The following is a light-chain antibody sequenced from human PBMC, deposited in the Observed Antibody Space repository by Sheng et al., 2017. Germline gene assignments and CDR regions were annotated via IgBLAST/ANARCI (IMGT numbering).Light chain of an antibody. J-gene: IGLJ1*01. V-gene: IGLV3-25*03. CDR2: KDS. CDR1: ALPKQY. Sequence: SYELTQPPSVSVSPGQTARITCSGDALPKQYAYWYQQKPGQAPVLVIYKDSERPSGIPERFSGSSSGTTVTLTISGVQAEDEADYYCQSADSSGTQGYVFGTGTKVTV. CDR3: QSADSSGTQGYV.